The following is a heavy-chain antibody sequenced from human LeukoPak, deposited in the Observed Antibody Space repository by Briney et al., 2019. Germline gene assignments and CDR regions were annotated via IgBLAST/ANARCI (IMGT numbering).Heavy chain of an antibody. CDR1: GGSISSYD. D-gene: IGHD3-16*01. CDR2: IYYSGST. V-gene: IGHV4-59*01. CDR3: ARGLYDYVWGSYALVGPYYFDY. Sequence: SETLSLTCTVSGGSISSYDRSWIRQPPGKGLEWLGYIYYSGSTNYNPSLKGRVTISLDTSRNQFSLKLSSVTAADTAVYYCARGLYDYVWGSYALVGPYYFDYWGQGTLVTVSS. J-gene: IGHJ4*02.